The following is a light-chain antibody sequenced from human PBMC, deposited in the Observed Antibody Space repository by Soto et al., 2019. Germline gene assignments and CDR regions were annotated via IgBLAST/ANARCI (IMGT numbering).Light chain of an antibody. CDR3: QSYDSSLSGYV. J-gene: IGLJ1*01. V-gene: IGLV1-40*01. CDR1: SSKIGAGYD. CDR2: GNS. Sequence: QFVLTQPPSVSGAPGQRVTISRTGSSSKIGAGYDVHWYQQLPGTAPKLLIYGNSNRPSGVPDRFSGSKSGTSASLAITGLQAEDEADYYCQSYDSSLSGYVFGTGTKVTVL.